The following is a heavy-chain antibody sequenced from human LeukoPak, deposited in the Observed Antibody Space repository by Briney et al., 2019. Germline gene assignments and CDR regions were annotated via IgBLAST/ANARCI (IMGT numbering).Heavy chain of an antibody. V-gene: IGHV3-23*01. CDR2: FTNHHTT. J-gene: IGHJ5*02. D-gene: IGHD3-9*01. Sequence: PGGSLRLSCEASGFTFSIYAMTWVRHAPGKGLEWVSTFTNHHTTYYTESVKGRFTISRDNSKNTLYLQMDSVRPEDTAVYYCAKEGYDILTGYRTNWFDPWGQGTLVTVSS. CDR3: AKEGYDILTGYRTNWFDP. CDR1: GFTFSIYA.